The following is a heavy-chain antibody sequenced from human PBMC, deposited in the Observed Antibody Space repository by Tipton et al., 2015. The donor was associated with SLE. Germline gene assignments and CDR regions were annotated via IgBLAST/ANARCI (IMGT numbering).Heavy chain of an antibody. CDR1: GGSISSSSYY. CDR2: IYYSGST. V-gene: IGHV4-39*01. CDR3: ARLGYYDSSAGC. Sequence: TLSLTCTASGGSISSSSYYWGWIRQPPGKGLEWIGSIYYSGSTYYNPSLKSRVTMSVDTSKNQFSLNLSSVTAADTAVYYCARLGYYDSSAGCWGQGTLVTVSS. J-gene: IGHJ4*02. D-gene: IGHD3-22*01.